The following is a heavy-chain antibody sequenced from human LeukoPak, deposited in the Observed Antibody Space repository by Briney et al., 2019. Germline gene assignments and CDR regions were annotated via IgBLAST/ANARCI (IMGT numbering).Heavy chain of an antibody. CDR2: ISSSSSYI. J-gene: IGHJ5*02. CDR3: ARDQGGLDYYDSSGYQINWFDP. CDR1: GFTFSSYS. Sequence: MSGGSLRLSCAASGFTFSSYSMTWVRQAPGKGLEWVSSISSSSSYIYYADSVKGRFTISRDNAKNSLYLQMNSLRAEDTAVYYCARDQGGLDYYDSSGYQINWFDPWGQGTLVTVSS. D-gene: IGHD3-22*01. V-gene: IGHV3-21*01.